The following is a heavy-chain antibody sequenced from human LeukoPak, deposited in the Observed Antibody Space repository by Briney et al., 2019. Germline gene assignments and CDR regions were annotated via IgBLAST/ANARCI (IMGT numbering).Heavy chain of an antibody. CDR3: AKHLVYCGGGGCHPLDP. J-gene: IGHJ5*02. D-gene: IGHD2-15*01. CDR2: IVGSADST. V-gene: IGHV3-23*01. CDR1: GFTFSHYA. Sequence: PGGSLRLSCAASGFTFSHYAISWVRQVPGKGLEWVSGIVGSADSTFYADSVRGRFTISRDNSKNTVYLQMNSLRAEDTAVYYCAKHLVYCGGGGCHPLDPWGQGTLVTVSS.